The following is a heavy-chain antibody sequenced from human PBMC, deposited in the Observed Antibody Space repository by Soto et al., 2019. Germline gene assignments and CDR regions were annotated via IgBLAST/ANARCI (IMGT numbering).Heavy chain of an antibody. CDR3: ARVGSASLMVVVIADH. Sequence: GSLRLSCTTSGFTFFDYAIIFFRHSPFKWREWVVFIRSKGYGGTTQYAASVKGRFTISRDDSESIAYLQMDSLKTEDTALYYCARVGSASLMVVVIADHWGQGTQVTVSS. D-gene: IGHD3-22*01. CDR1: GFTFFDYA. CDR2: IRSKGYGGTT. V-gene: IGHV3-49*03. J-gene: IGHJ4*02.